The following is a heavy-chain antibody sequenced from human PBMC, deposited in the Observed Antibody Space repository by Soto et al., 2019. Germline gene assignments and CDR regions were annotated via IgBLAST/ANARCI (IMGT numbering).Heavy chain of an antibody. CDR1: GGTFSSYT. J-gene: IGHJ3*02. D-gene: IGHD2-15*01. CDR3: ARGLPGGTLAFDI. Sequence: ASVKVSCKASGGTFSSYTICWVRQAPGQGLEWMGRIIPILGIANYAQKFQGRVTITADKSTSTAYMELSSLRSEDTAVYYCARGLPGGTLAFDIWGQGTMVTVSS. CDR2: IIPILGIA. V-gene: IGHV1-69*02.